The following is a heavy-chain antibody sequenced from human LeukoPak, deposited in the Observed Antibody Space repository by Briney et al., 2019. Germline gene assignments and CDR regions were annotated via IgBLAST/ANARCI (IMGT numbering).Heavy chain of an antibody. D-gene: IGHD4-17*01. Sequence: PGGSLRLSCAASGFTFSNYGMLWVRQAPGEGLEWVAVIWYDGSNKYYADSVRGRFTISRDTSKNTLYLQMNSLRAEDTAVYYCARDIGTTVTTLDYWGQGTLVTVSS. CDR1: GFTFSNYG. J-gene: IGHJ4*02. V-gene: IGHV3-33*01. CDR2: IWYDGSNK. CDR3: ARDIGTTVTTLDY.